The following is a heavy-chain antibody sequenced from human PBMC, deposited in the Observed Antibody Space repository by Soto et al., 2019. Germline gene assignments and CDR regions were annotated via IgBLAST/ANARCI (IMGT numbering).Heavy chain of an antibody. CDR3: AGETDGMDV. Sequence: QVQLVESGGGVVQPGRSLRLSCAASGFTFSSYAMHWVRQAPGKGLEWVAVVSYDGRNKYYADSVKGRFTISRDNSKNTLYLQKNSLRAEDTAVYYCAGETDGMDVWGQGTTVTVSS. J-gene: IGHJ6*02. CDR2: VSYDGRNK. CDR1: GFTFSSYA. V-gene: IGHV3-30*04.